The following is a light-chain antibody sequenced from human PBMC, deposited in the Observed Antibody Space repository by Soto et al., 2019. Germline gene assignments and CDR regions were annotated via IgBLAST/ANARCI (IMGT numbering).Light chain of an antibody. V-gene: IGKV1D-16*01. J-gene: IGKJ5*01. CDR2: FAS. CDR3: QQFRSFPIT. CDR1: QDIGSH. Sequence: DIQMTESRSALSASVGDRVTITCHASQDIGSHLAWYQQKPEKAPKSLIYFASTLQSGVPSRFSASGSGTDFTLTISSLQPEDLATYDCQQFRSFPITFGPGTRLEIK.